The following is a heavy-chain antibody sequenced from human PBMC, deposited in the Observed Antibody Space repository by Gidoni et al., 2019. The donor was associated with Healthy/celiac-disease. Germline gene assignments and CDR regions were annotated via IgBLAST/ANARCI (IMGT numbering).Heavy chain of an antibody. J-gene: IGHJ6*02. CDR3: ARDQGGSGYSSFYYYGMDV. V-gene: IGHV3-21*01. D-gene: IGHD6-19*01. CDR1: GFTLRSYR. Sequence: EVQLVESGGGVVKPGGSLRLTCAASGFTLRSYRLNWVRQAPGKGLEWVSSISSSRSYIYYSESVKGRFTISRDNAKNSLYLQMNSLRAEDTAVYYCARDQGGSGYSSFYYYGMDVWVQGTTVTVSS. CDR2: ISSSRSYI.